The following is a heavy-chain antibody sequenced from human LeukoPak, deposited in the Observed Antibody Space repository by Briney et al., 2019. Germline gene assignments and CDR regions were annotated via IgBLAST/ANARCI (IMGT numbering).Heavy chain of an antibody. CDR2: IVPILGTA. Sequence: SVTVSCKAFGYTFTGYYMHWVRQAPGQGLEWVGRIVPILGTANYAQNFQGRVTITADRSTTTAYMELSSLRSEDTAVYYCARVPQGSSWPYYFDYWGQGTLVTVSS. D-gene: IGHD6-13*01. CDR1: GYTFTGYY. V-gene: IGHV1-69*08. CDR3: ARVPQGSSWPYYFDY. J-gene: IGHJ4*02.